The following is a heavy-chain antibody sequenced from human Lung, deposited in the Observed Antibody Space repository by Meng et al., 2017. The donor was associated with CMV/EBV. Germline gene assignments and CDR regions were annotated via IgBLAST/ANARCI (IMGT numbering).Heavy chain of an antibody. V-gene: IGHV4-38-2*02. CDR2: VYKSGTT. J-gene: IGHJ4*02. CDR1: GYSINSGYY. CDR3: ARGFHGTVDY. Sequence: SETLSLXCTVSGYSINSGYYWGWIRQPPGKGLEWIGSVYKSGTTYYKPSLKSRVTISLETSKNQFSLKLSSVTAADTAVYYCARGFHGTVDYWGQGTRVTGSS.